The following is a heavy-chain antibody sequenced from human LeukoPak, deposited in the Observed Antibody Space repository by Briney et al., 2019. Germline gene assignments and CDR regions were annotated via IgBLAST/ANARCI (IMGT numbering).Heavy chain of an antibody. CDR1: GGSFSGYY. Sequence: PSETLSLTCAVYGGSFSGYYWSWIRQPPGKGLEWIGEINHSGSTNYNPSLKSRVTISVDTSKNQFSLKLSSVTAADTAVYYCARGRGVMKSWGQGTLVTVSS. CDR3: ARGRGVMKS. CDR2: INHSGST. D-gene: IGHD3-10*01. J-gene: IGHJ4*02. V-gene: IGHV4-34*01.